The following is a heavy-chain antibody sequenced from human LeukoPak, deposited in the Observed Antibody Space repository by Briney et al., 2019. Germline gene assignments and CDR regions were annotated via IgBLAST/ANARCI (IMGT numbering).Heavy chain of an antibody. CDR3: ANIGPGGPAPAAAQQDY. CDR1: GFTFSSYA. V-gene: IGHV3-23*01. D-gene: IGHD6-13*01. J-gene: IGHJ4*02. CDR2: ISGSGGST. Sequence: GGSLRLSRAASGFTFSSYAMSWVRQAPGKGLEWVSAISGSGGSTYYADSVKGRFTISRDNSKNTLYLQMNSLRAEDTAVYYCANIGPGGPAPAAAQQDYWGQGTLVTVSS.